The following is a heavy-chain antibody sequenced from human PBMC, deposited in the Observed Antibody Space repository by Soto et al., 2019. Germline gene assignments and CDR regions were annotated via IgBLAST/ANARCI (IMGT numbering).Heavy chain of an antibody. J-gene: IGHJ4*02. Sequence: GGSLRLSCAASGFTFSTYGMHWVRQAPGKGLEWVAVIWYDGSNKYYADSVKGRFTISRDNTKNTMYLQMNSLRAEDTAVYYCARDPPVPGILDYWGPGTLVTVSS. D-gene: IGHD1-1*01. CDR1: GFTFSTYG. CDR3: ARDPPVPGILDY. CDR2: IWYDGSNK. V-gene: IGHV3-33*01.